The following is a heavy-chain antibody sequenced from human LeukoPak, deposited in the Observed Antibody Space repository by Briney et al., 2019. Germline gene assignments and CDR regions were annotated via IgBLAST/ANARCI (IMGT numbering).Heavy chain of an antibody. J-gene: IGHJ6*03. CDR1: GFTFSSYS. D-gene: IGHD6-19*01. Sequence: PGRSLRLSCAASGFTFSSYSMHWVRQAPGKGLEWVAVISYDGSNKYYADSVKGRFTISRDNSKNTLYLQMSSLRAEDTAVYYCAKALAVAGTTQYYYYYMDVWGKGTTVTVSS. CDR3: AKALAVAGTTQYYYYYMDV. CDR2: ISYDGSNK. V-gene: IGHV3-30*04.